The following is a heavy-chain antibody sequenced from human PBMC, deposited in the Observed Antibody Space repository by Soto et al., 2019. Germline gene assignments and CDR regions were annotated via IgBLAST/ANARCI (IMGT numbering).Heavy chain of an antibody. CDR2: IVVGSGNT. CDR3: AADPYNWHYWFDP. D-gene: IGHD1-20*01. V-gene: IGHV1-58*01. CDR1: GFTFISSA. Sequence: SVKVSCKASGFTFISSAVQWVRQARGQRLEWIGWIVVGSGNTNYAQKFQERVTITRDMSTGTAYMELSSLRSEDTAVYYCAADPYNWHYWFDPWGQGTLVTVSS. J-gene: IGHJ5*02.